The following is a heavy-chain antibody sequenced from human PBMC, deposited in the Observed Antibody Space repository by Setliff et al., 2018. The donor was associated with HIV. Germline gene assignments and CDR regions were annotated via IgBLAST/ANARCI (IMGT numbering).Heavy chain of an antibody. V-gene: IGHV4-39*01. CDR1: GGSVSSSSYY. CDR3: ARHFPSISLFFGDPGPFDR. Sequence: SLTCTVSGGSVSSSSYYWGWIRQPPGKGLEWIGSILNDGRTYYNPSLKSRVTIPMDTSTNQFSLKLSSVTAADTAVYFCARHFPSISLFFGDPGPFDRWGQGALVTV. J-gene: IGHJ4*02. D-gene: IGHD3-10*01. CDR2: ILNDGRT.